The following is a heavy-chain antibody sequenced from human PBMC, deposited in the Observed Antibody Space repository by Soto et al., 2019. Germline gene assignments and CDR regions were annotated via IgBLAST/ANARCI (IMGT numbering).Heavy chain of an antibody. CDR1: GGSISSGGYY. D-gene: IGHD2-15*01. V-gene: IGHV4-31*03. CDR3: ARRYCSGGSCLDFDC. CDR2: IYYSGST. Sequence: SETLSLTCTVSGGSISSGGYYWSWIHQHPGKGLEWIGYIYYSGSTYYNPSLKSRVTISVDTSKNQCSLKLGSVTAADTALYDCARRYCSGGSCLDFDCWGQGTLVTVSS. J-gene: IGHJ4*02.